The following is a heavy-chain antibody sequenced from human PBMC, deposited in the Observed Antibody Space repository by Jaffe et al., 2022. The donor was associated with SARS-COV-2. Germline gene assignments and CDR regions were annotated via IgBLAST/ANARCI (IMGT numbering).Heavy chain of an antibody. D-gene: IGHD2-15*01. J-gene: IGHJ6*03. CDR3: VRALRYSIKDHYYMDV. CDR1: GGSVRSYY. CDR2: IYFYDGST. Sequence: QVQLQESGPGLVKSSETLSLTCAVSGGSVRSYYWSWIRQTPGKGLEWIGHIYFYDGSTNYNPSLKSRVTISVDTSKNQFSLNLSSVTAADTAVYYCVRALRYSIKDHYYMDVWGKGTTVTVSS. V-gene: IGHV4-59*02.